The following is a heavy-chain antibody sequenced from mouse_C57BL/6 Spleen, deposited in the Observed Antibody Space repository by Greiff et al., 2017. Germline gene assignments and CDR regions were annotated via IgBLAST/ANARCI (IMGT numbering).Heavy chain of an antibody. Sequence: QVQLQQSGAELVRPGTSVKMSCKASGYTFTNYWIGWAKQRPGHGLAWIGDIYPGGGYTNYNEKFKGKATLTADKSSTTADMQFSNLTSEDSAIYYCARQDGYYKYFDYWGQGTTLTVSS. D-gene: IGHD2-3*01. CDR2: IYPGGGYT. J-gene: IGHJ2*01. V-gene: IGHV1-63*01. CDR1: GYTFTNYW. CDR3: ARQDGYYKYFDY.